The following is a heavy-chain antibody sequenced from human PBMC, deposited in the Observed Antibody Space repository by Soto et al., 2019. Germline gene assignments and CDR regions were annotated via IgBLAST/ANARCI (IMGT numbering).Heavy chain of an antibody. CDR3: AVDSPACGAYAFDY. CDR2: IKSENDGGII. Sequence: GGSLRLSCAASGFTFKTAWMNWVRQSPGKGLEWVGRIKSENDGGIIDYAAPVKGRFIISRDDSKNTVYLEMNSLNTEDTAVYYFAVDSPACGAYAFDYCGQGILVTV. V-gene: IGHV3-15*07. J-gene: IGHJ4*02. D-gene: IGHD2-2*01. CDR1: GFTFKTAW.